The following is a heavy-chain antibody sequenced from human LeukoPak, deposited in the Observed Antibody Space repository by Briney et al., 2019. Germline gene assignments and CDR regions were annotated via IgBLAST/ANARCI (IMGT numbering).Heavy chain of an antibody. V-gene: IGHV3-7*01. CDR1: GFTFSSYW. Sequence: GGSLRLSCAASGFTFSSYWMNWVRQAPGKGLEWVVNIKQDGSEKYYVDSVKGRFTISRDNAKNSLFLQMNNVRTEDTAVYYCARLGFTSGYGWDGGYYYYNMDVWGKGTTVTVSS. CDR2: IKQDGSEK. D-gene: IGHD1-1*01. J-gene: IGHJ6*03. CDR3: ARLGFTSGYGWDGGYYYYNMDV.